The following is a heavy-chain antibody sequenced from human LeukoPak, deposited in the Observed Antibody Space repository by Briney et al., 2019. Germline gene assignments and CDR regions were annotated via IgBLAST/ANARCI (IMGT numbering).Heavy chain of an antibody. CDR3: ARSGCSGGSCYDDY. D-gene: IGHD2-15*01. CDR2: IWYDGSNK. V-gene: IGHV3-33*01. Sequence: GGSLRLSCAASGFTFSSYGMHWVRQAPGKGLEWVAVIWYDGSNKYYADSVKGRFTISRDNSKNTLYLQMNSLRAEDTAVYYCARSGCSGGSCYDDYWGQGTLVTVSS. CDR1: GFTFSSYG. J-gene: IGHJ4*02.